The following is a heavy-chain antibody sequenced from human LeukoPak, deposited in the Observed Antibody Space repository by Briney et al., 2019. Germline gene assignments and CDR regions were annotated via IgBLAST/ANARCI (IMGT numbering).Heavy chain of an antibody. CDR2: IKEDGSEK. CDR3: ARDNYGSGSYSWSKRLDY. D-gene: IGHD3-10*01. J-gene: IGHJ4*02. Sequence: GGSPRLSCAASGFTFSSYWMSWVRQAPGKGLEWVANIKEDGSEKYYVDSVKGRFTISRDNAKNSLYLQMNSLRAEDTAVYYCARDNYGSGSYSWSKRLDYWGQGTLVTVSS. V-gene: IGHV3-7*01. CDR1: GFTFSSYW.